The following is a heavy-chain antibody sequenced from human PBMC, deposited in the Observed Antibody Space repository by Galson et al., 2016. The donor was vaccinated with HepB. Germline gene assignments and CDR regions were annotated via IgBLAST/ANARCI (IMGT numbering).Heavy chain of an antibody. J-gene: IGHJ4*02. V-gene: IGHV3-66*01. CDR1: GFTVSGNY. CDR3: ATDVNGGYYES. CDR2: DYYGDNS. D-gene: IGHD3-22*01. Sequence: SLRLSCAASGFTVSGNYMSWFRQAPGKGLEWVSVDYYGDNSYYADSVKGRFTISRDSSKNTLYLQMNSLRAEDTAVYYCATDVNGGYYESWGQGTLVTVFS.